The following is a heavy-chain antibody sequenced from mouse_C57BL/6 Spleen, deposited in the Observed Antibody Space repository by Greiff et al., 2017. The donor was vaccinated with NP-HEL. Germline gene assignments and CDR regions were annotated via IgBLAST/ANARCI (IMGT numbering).Heavy chain of an antibody. Sequence: LQQPGAELVKPGASVKVSCKASGYTFTSYWMHWVKQRPGPGLEWIGRLHPSDSDTNYNQKFKGKATLTVDKSSSTAYMQLISLTSEDSAVYYVAIFPMVTTNYYAMDYWGQGTSVTVSS. CDR1: GYTFTSYW. CDR2: LHPSDSDT. D-gene: IGHD2-2*01. CDR3: AIFPMVTTNYYAMDY. V-gene: IGHV1-74*01. J-gene: IGHJ4*01.